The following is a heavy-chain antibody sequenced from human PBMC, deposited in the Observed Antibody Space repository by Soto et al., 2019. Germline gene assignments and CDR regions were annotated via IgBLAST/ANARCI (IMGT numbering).Heavy chain of an antibody. Sequence: QVQLVQSGAEVKKPGASVKVSCKASGYTFTGYYMHWVRQAPGHGLERMGWINPNSGGTNYAQKFEGWVAMARDTSISTAGGELSRLSSDDTGVYYCAGDGEASSGWYTWFDTWGEGSLVIVSS. CDR2: INPNSGGT. D-gene: IGHD6-19*01. CDR1: GYTFTGYY. V-gene: IGHV1-2*04. CDR3: AGDGEASSGWYTWFDT. J-gene: IGHJ5*02.